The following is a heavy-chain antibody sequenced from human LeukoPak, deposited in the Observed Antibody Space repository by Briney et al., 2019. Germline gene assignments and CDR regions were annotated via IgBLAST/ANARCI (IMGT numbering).Heavy chain of an antibody. Sequence: GSLRLSCAASGFTFSSYAMTWVRQAPGEGLDWVSIISGRGGSTYYADSVKGRFTISRDNSKNTLYLQMNSLRAEDTALYYCAKQIVGATTFDDWGQGTLVTVSS. CDR1: GFTFSSYA. V-gene: IGHV3-23*01. CDR2: ISGRGGST. D-gene: IGHD1-26*01. CDR3: AKQIVGATTFDD. J-gene: IGHJ4*02.